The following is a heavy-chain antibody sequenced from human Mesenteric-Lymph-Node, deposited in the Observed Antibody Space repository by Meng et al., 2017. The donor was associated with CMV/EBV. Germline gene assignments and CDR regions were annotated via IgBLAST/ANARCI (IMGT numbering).Heavy chain of an antibody. J-gene: IGHJ4*02. V-gene: IGHV3-20*04. CDR1: GFTFDDYA. Sequence: GGSLRLSCAASGFTFDDYAMHWVRQAPGKGLEWVSGINWNGGSTGYADSVKGRFTISRDNAQNSLYLQMNSLRAEDTALYYCARHVYDFWSGYGIYFDYWGQGSLVTVSS. CDR3: ARHVYDFWSGYGIYFDY. D-gene: IGHD3-3*01. CDR2: INWNGGST.